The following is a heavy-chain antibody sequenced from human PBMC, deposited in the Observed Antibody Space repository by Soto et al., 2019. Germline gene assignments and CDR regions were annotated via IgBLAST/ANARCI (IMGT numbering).Heavy chain of an antibody. V-gene: IGHV3-23*01. CDR3: AQLPMRFLGNWFDP. J-gene: IGHJ5*02. CDR1: GFTLSSYA. D-gene: IGHD3-3*01. Sequence: GGSLRLSCAASGFTLSSYAMSWVRQAPGKVLELVPAISGSGVSTYYADSVKGRFTISRDNSKQTLYLQMNSLRAEDTAVYYCAQLPMRFLGNWFDPWGQGTLVNVST. CDR2: ISGSGVST.